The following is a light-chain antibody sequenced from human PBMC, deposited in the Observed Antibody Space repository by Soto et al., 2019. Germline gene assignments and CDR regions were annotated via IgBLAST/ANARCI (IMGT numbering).Light chain of an antibody. Sequence: QSVLTQPASVSGSPGQSITISCTGTSSDVGGYNYVSWYQQHPGKAPKLMIYDVSKRPSGVSNRFSGSKSGNTASLTISGLQAEDEADYYCSSYTSISTLTYVFGTGTKLTVL. CDR3: SSYTSISTLTYV. CDR2: DVS. V-gene: IGLV2-14*01. CDR1: SSDVGGYNY. J-gene: IGLJ1*01.